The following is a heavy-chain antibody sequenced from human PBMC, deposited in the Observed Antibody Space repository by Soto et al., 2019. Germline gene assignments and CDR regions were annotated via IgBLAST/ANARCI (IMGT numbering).Heavy chain of an antibody. CDR2: MNPNSGNT. J-gene: IGHJ3*02. D-gene: IGHD2-21*01. V-gene: IGHV1-8*01. CDR3: ARAYCGGDCYQNAFDI. Sequence: ASVKVSCKASGYTFTSYDINWVRQATGQGLEWMGWMNPNSGNTGYAQKFQGRVTMTRNTSISTAYMELSSLRSEDTAVYYCARAYCGGDCYQNAFDIWGQGTMVTVSS. CDR1: GYTFTSYD.